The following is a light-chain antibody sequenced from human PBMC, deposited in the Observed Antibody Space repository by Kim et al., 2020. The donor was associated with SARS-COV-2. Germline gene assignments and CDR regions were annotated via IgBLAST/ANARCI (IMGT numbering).Light chain of an antibody. CDR1: QSVSSSY. J-gene: IGKJ1*01. CDR2: DAS. CDR3: QQYGSSPWT. Sequence: SPGERATHSCRASQSVSSSYLAWYRQRPGQSPSLLIYDASRRATGIPDRFSGSGSGTDFTLTITRLEPEDFAVYYCQQYGSSPWTFGQGTKVDIK. V-gene: IGKV3-20*01.